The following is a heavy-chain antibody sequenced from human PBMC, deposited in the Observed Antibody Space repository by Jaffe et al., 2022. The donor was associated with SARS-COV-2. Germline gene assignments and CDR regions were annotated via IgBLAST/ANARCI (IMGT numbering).Heavy chain of an antibody. V-gene: IGHV3-33*01. D-gene: IGHD6-13*01. J-gene: IGHJ3*02. CDR3: ARWGVSAVHDALDI. CDR2: IWFDGGKK. CDR1: GFTFNYYG. Sequence: QVQLVESGGGVVQPGGSLRLSCAASGFTFNYYGMHWVRQAPGKGLEWVAVIWFDGGKKDYADSVKGRFTISRDNSKNMLFLQMDSLRDDDTAVYFCARWGVSAVHDALDIWGQGTVVSVSS.